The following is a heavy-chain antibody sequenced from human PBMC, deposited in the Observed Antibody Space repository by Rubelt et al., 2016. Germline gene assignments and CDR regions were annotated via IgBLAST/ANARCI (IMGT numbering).Heavy chain of an antibody. D-gene: IGHD3-16*01. Sequence: RRSGRQAPGKGLEWVANIRQDGSEKYYLDSVKGRFTISRDNSKNTVDLQMNGLRAGDTAVYYCARDPLAHYGMDVWGQGTTVTVSS. J-gene: IGHJ6*02. CDR3: ARDPLAHYGMDV. V-gene: IGHV3-7*01. CDR2: IRQDGSEK.